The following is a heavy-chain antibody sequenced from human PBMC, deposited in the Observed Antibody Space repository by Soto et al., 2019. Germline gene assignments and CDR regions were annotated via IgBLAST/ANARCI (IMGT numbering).Heavy chain of an antibody. J-gene: IGHJ6*02. CDR1: GGSFRGYY. CDR2: INHSGST. V-gene: IGHV4-34*01. D-gene: IGHD5-18*01. Sequence: KPSETLSLTCAVYGGSFRGYYWSWIRQPPGKGLEWIGEINHSGSTNYNPSLKSRVTISVDTSKNQFSLKLSSVTAADTAVYYCARGLRGYSYGFHYYGIDVWGQGTTVTVSS. CDR3: ARGLRGYSYGFHYYGIDV.